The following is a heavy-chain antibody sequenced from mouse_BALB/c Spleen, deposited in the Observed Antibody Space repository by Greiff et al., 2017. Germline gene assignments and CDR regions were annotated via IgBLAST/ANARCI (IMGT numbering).Heavy chain of an antibody. D-gene: IGHD2-1*01. Sequence: VQLQQSGAELARPGASVKLSCKASGYTFTSYWMQWVKQRPGQGLEWIGAIYPGDGDTRYTLKFKGKATLTADKSSSTAYMQLSSLASEDSAVYYCARGGYYGKGYFDVWGAGTTVTVSS. CDR3: ARGGYYGKGYFDV. CDR2: IYPGDGDT. V-gene: IGHV1-87*01. J-gene: IGHJ1*01. CDR1: GYTFTSYW.